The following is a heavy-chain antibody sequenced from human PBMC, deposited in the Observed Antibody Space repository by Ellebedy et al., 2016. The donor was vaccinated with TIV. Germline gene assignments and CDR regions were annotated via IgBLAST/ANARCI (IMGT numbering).Heavy chain of an antibody. CDR3: ARGSAVGSMTWENHFDY. CDR1: GYTFTDYF. D-gene: IGHD1-26*01. CDR2: INPNSGNT. V-gene: IGHV1-2*02. Sequence: ASVQVSCKASGYTFTDYFMHWVRHAPGQGLEWMGWINPNSGNTVYAQNFKGRVTMTSDTSISSAYMELSRLRSGDTAVYYCARGSAVGSMTWENHFDYWGQGTLFTVSS. J-gene: IGHJ4*02.